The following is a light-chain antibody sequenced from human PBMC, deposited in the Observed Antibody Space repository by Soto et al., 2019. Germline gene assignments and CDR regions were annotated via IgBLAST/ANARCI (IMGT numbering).Light chain of an antibody. CDR2: DVN. J-gene: IGLJ1*01. CDR1: SSDIGTYNY. V-gene: IGLV2-11*01. CDR3: TSYTTSSTYV. Sequence: QSVLTQPRSVSGSPGQSVTISCAGTSSDIGTYNYVSWYQQHPGKAPKLIIYDVNKRPSGVPDRFSGSKSGNTASLTISGLQAEDEADYYCTSYTTSSTYVFGTGTKVTVL.